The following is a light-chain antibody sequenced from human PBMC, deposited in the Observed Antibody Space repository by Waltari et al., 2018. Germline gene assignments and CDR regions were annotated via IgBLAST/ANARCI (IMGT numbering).Light chain of an antibody. J-gene: IGKJ4*01. V-gene: IGKV3-20*01. CDR3: QQYGSSPLT. Sequence: EIVLTQTPGPLSLSPGERATLPCRATQSVSSSHLAWYQQKPGQAPRLLISGASSRATGIPDRFSASGSGTDFTLTISRLEPEDFAVYYCQQYGSSPLTFGGGTKVEIK. CDR1: QSVSSSH. CDR2: GAS.